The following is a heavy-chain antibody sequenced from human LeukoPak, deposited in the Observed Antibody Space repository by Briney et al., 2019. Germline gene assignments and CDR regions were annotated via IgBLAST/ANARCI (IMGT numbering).Heavy chain of an antibody. CDR1: GFTFSSYT. J-gene: IGHJ4*02. CDR2: ISSSSSYV. CDR3: ARDRNAALALDY. Sequence: GGSLILSCAASGFTFSSYTMNWVRQAPGKGLEWVSSISSSSSYVYHADSVKGRFTTSRDNAENSVFLQMNSLGAEDTAVYYCARDRNAALALDYWGQGTLVTVSS. D-gene: IGHD6-19*01. V-gene: IGHV3-21*01.